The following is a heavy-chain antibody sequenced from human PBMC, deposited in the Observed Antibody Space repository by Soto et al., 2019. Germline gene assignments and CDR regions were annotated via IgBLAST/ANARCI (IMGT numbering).Heavy chain of an antibody. CDR3: ARDLIGSFGDYYSVMDV. CDR2: INPNSGGT. CDR1: GYTFTGYY. D-gene: IGHD1-26*01. V-gene: IGHV1-2*04. J-gene: IGHJ6*02. Sequence: VXVSCKASGYTFTGYYMHWVRQAPGQGLERMGWINPNSGGTNYAKKIQGWVTMTRDTSISTAYMDLSRKRSDDTAVNDFARDLIGSFGDYYSVMDVWGQGTTVTVSS.